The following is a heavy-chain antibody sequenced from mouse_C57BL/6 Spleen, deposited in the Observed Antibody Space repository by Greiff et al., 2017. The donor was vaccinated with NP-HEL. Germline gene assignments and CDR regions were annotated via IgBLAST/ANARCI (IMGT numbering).Heavy chain of an antibody. CDR3: ARWYYGSSFNWYFDV. D-gene: IGHD1-1*01. CDR2: IDPNSGGT. V-gene: IGHV1-72*01. CDR1: GYTFTSYW. Sequence: VQLQQSGAELVKPGASVKLSCKASGYTFTSYWMHWVKQRPGRGLEWIGRIDPNSGGTKYNEKFKSKATLTVDKPSSTAYMQLSSLTSEDSAVYYCARWYYGSSFNWYFDVWGTGTTVTVSS. J-gene: IGHJ1*03.